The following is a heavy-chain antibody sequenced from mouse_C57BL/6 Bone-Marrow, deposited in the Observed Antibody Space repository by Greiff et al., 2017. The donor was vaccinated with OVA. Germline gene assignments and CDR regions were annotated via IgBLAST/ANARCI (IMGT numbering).Heavy chain of an antibody. CDR3: AKDGYYYFDY. D-gene: IGHD2-3*01. CDR1: GFTFSDYG. V-gene: IGHV5-17*01. J-gene: IGHJ2*01. Sequence: EVQRVESGGGLVKPGGSLKLSCAASGFTFSDYGMHWVRQAPEKGLEWVAYISSGSSTIYYADTVKGRFTISRDNAKNTLFLQMTSLRSEDTAMYYCAKDGYYYFDYWGQGTTLTVSS. CDR2: ISSGSSTI.